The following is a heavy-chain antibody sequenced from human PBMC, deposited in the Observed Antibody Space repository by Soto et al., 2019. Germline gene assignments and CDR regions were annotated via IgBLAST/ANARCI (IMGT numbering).Heavy chain of an antibody. CDR3: AKRRGDHSNYSWGIDV. CDR1: GFTFRNYG. Sequence: QVQLVESGGGVVQPGRSLRLSCAASGFTFRNYGMHWVRQAPGKGLVWVTVISYDGSNKYYADSVKGRFTISRDNSKNTVSLEMNSLRDEDTAVYYCAKRRGDHSNYSWGIDVWGQGTTVTVSS. V-gene: IGHV3-30*18. J-gene: IGHJ6*02. CDR2: ISYDGSNK. D-gene: IGHD4-4*01.